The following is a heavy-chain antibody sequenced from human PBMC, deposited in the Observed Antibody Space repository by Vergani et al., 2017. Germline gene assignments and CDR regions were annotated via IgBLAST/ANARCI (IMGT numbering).Heavy chain of an antibody. D-gene: IGHD4-17*01. V-gene: IGHV3-21*01. CDR2: ISSSSSYI. CDR3: AGGKTTVTTFDY. J-gene: IGHJ4*02. Sequence: EVQLVESGGGLVKPGGSLRLSCAAFGFTFSSYSMNWVRQAPGKGLEWVSSISSSSSYIYYADSVKGRFTISRDNAKNSLYLQMNSLRAEDTAVYYCAGGKTTVTTFDYWGQGTLVTVSS. CDR1: GFTFSSYS.